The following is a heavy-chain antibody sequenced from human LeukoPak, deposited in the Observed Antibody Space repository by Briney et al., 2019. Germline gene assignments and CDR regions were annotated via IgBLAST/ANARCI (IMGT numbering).Heavy chain of an antibody. CDR3: ARDPQYSSSWPYYYMDV. J-gene: IGHJ6*03. Sequence: GASVKVSCKASGYTFTGYYMHWVRRAPGQGLEWMGWINPNSGGTNYAQKFQGRVTMTRDTSISTAYMELSRLRSDDTAVYYCARDPQYSSSWPYYYMDVWGKGTTVTVSS. V-gene: IGHV1-2*02. CDR2: INPNSGGT. D-gene: IGHD6-13*01. CDR1: GYTFTGYY.